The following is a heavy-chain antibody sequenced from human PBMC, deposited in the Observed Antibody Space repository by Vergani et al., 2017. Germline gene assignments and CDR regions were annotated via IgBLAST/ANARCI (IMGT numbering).Heavy chain of an antibody. D-gene: IGHD5-24*01. V-gene: IGHV4-59*08. Sequence: QVQLQESGPGLVKPSEPLSLTCTVSGGSISSYYWSWIRQPPGKGLEWIGYIYYSGSTNYNPSLKSRVTISVDTSKNQFSLKLSSVTAADTAVYYCARWLQSRGFDPWGQGTLVTVSS. J-gene: IGHJ5*02. CDR1: GGSISSYY. CDR2: IYYSGST. CDR3: ARWLQSRGFDP.